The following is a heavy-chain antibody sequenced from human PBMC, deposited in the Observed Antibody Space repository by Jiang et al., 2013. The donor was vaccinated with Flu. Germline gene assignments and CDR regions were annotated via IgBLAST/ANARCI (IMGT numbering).Heavy chain of an antibody. V-gene: IGHV5-51*01. CDR1: GFPFTSYW. D-gene: IGHD2-2*01. CDR3: VRRRYCSTTTCYGVYAFDI. J-gene: IGHJ3*02. Sequence: SGFPFTSYWIGWVRQMPGKGLEWMGIINPDDSDTRYSPSFQGQVTISADKSISSAYVQWASLKASDSAIYYCVRRRYCSTTTCYGVYAFDIWGQGTTVTVSS. CDR2: INPDDSDT.